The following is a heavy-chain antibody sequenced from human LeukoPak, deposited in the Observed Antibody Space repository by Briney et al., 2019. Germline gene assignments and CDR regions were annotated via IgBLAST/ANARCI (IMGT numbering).Heavy chain of an antibody. CDR1: GDSIINYY. J-gene: IGHJ5*02. Sequence: PSETLSLTCKVSGDSIINYYWSWIRQPPGKGLEWIAYTFPTGDTDYNPSLKRRVTISLDTSNNQFSLTLTSVTVADTAVYFCARGHYDFGPWGEGTPVTVSS. CDR2: TFPTGDT. CDR3: ARGHYDFGP. D-gene: IGHD3-3*01. V-gene: IGHV4-4*08.